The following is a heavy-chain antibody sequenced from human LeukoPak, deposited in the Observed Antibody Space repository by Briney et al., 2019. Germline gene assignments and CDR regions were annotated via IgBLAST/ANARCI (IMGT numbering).Heavy chain of an antibody. Sequence: SETLSLTCTVSGESISGFYWTWIRQPPGKGLEWIGYIYYSGSTNYNPSLKSRVTISVDTSKNQFSLKLSSVTAADTAVYYCARATMVRGLYLDVWGKGTTVTISS. V-gene: IGHV4-59*01. J-gene: IGHJ6*04. CDR3: ARATMVRGLYLDV. D-gene: IGHD3-10*01. CDR2: IYYSGST. CDR1: GESISGFY.